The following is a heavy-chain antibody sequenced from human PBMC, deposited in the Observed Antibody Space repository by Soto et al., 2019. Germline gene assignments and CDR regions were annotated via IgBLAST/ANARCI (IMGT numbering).Heavy chain of an antibody. CDR3: ARGLGLTAARNFWPYYYTMEV. D-gene: IGHD2-2*01. CDR2: ISTYNVNT. CDR1: GYAFSSHG. Sequence: QVQLVQSGAEVKKPGASVKVSCKASGYAFSSHGITWVRQAPGQGLEWMGWISTYNVNTNYAQNYQGRATTTTDTSTATAYMELRRLSSDDTAVYYCARGLGLTAARNFWPYYYTMEVWGPGTRVPGSS. J-gene: IGHJ6*02. V-gene: IGHV1-18*01.